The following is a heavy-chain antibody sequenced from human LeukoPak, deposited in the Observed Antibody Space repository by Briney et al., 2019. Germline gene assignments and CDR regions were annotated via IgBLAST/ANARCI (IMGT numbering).Heavy chain of an antibody. CDR1: GDSVSSNSTA. CDR3: VRGGQGDGYSADEAFDF. V-gene: IGHV6-1*01. Sequence: SQTLSLTCAISGDSVSSNSTACNRIRQSPSRGLEWLGRIYYRSKWYNDYALSVKSRITINPDTSKNQFSLQLNSVTAEDTAVYYCVRGGQGDGYSADEAFDFWGQGTVVTVSS. D-gene: IGHD5-24*01. J-gene: IGHJ3*01. CDR2: IYYRSKWYN.